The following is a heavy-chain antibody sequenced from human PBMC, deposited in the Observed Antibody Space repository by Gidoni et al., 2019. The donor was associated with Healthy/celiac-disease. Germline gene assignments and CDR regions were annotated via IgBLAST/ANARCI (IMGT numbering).Heavy chain of an antibody. Sequence: QVQLVESGGGLVKPGGARRPSCAATGFTVSDYYMIWIRQAPGKGLEWFSYISSSSSYTHYADSVKCRFTISIDNAKNSLYLQMNSLRAEDTAVYYCAREPPPGYLGAYFQHWGQGTLVTVSS. D-gene: IGHD3-9*01. CDR3: AREPPPGYLGAYFQH. J-gene: IGHJ1*01. V-gene: IGHV3-11*05. CDR1: GFTVSDYY. CDR2: ISSSSSYT.